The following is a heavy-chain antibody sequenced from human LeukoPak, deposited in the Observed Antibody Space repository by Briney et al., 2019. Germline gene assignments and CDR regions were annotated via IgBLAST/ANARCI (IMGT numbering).Heavy chain of an antibody. CDR2: INGSSRST. V-gene: IGHV3-23*01. J-gene: IGHJ4*02. CDR1: GFTFHNNG. Sequence: GGFLRLSCAASGFTFHNNGMSWVRQATGRGLEWVSAINGSSRSTYHAESVKGQFTSSGDHSKISLILQMNRLRYEDTAVYYCGKDSRPSVTAFPSRWTDSWGQGTLVTVSS. CDR3: GKDSRPSVTAFPSRWTDS. D-gene: IGHD4-11*01.